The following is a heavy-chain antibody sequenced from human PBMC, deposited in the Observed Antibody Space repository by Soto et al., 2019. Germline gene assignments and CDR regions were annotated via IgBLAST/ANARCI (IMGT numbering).Heavy chain of an antibody. V-gene: IGHV3-30-3*01. Sequence: QVQLVESGGGVVQPGRSLRLSCAASGLTLSNYAMHWVRQAPGKGLVRVAVISYDGRNRYYADSVKGRFTISRDNSKNTLYLQMNRLRAEDTAVYYCARVTQAVAADYWGQGTLVTVSS. CDR3: ARVTQAVAADY. CDR2: ISYDGRNR. J-gene: IGHJ4*02. D-gene: IGHD6-19*01. CDR1: GLTLSNYA.